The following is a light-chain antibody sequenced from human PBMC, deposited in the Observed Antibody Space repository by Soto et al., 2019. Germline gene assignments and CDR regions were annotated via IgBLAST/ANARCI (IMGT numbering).Light chain of an antibody. CDR2: GAS. Sequence: EIGLTQSPGTLSLSPGERATLSCRASQSVSSSYLAWYQQKPGQAPRLLIYGASSRATGIPDRFSRSGSGTDVTLTISRLEPEDFAVYYCHQYGSSAWSFGQGTMAEI. J-gene: IGKJ1*01. V-gene: IGKV3-20*01. CDR1: QSVSSSY. CDR3: HQYGSSAWS.